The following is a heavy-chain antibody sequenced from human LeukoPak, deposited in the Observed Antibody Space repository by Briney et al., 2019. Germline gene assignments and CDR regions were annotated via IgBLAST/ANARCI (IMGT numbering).Heavy chain of an antibody. Sequence: ASVRVSCKAFGYTFTTYFIHWVRQAPGQGLEWMGMIKPLGGDTTYAQKFQRRGTITRNTSTSTVHMELRSLISEDTAVYFCARGPNYSYGLLDYWGQGTQVTVTS. D-gene: IGHD5-18*01. CDR2: IKPLGGDT. CDR3: ARGPNYSYGLLDY. J-gene: IGHJ4*02. CDR1: GYTFTTYF. V-gene: IGHV1-46*03.